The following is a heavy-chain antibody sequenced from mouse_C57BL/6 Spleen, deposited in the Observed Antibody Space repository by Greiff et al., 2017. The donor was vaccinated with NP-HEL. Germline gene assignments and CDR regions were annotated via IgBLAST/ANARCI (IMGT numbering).Heavy chain of an antibody. D-gene: IGHD1-1*01. CDR1: GYTFTDYY. V-gene: IGHV1-84*01. CDR2: IYPGSGNT. CDR3: ARRGYGSSYGYFDV. J-gene: IGHJ1*03. Sequence: VQLQQSGPELVKPGASVKISCKASGYTFTDYYINWVKQRPGQGLEWIEWIYPGSGNTKYNEKFKGKATLTVDTSSSTAYMQLSSLTSEDSAVYFCARRGYGSSYGYFDVWGTGTTVTVSS.